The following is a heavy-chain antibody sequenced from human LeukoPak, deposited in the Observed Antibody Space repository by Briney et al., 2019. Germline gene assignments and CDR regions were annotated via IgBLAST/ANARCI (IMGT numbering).Heavy chain of an antibody. CDR3: ATACGRYCSSTPTDAFDI. CDR2: FDPGDGEA. D-gene: IGHD2-2*01. Sequence: SVKLSCKVSGYTLTELSMHWVRQAPGKGLEWMGGFDPGDGEAIYAQKFQGRVTMTEDTSTDTAYMELSSLRSEDTAVYYCATACGRYCSSTPTDAFDIWGQGTMVTVSS. J-gene: IGHJ3*02. CDR1: GYTLTELS. V-gene: IGHV1-24*01.